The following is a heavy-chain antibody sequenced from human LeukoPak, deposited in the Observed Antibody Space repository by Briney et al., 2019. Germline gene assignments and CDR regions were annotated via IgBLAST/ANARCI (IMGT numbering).Heavy chain of an antibody. CDR1: GYSFTSYW. CDR3: ARRSSGSLDF. V-gene: IGHV5-51*01. Sequence: GESLKTSCKASGYSFTSYWIGWVRQMPGKGLEWMGIIFPGDSDTRYSPSIQGRVTISADESTSTAYRQWSSLKASDTAMYYCARRSSGSLDFWGQGTLVTVSS. CDR2: IFPGDSDT. J-gene: IGHJ4*02. D-gene: IGHD3-10*01.